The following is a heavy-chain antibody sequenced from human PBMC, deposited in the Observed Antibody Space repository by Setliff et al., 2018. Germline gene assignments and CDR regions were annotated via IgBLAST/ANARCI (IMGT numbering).Heavy chain of an antibody. D-gene: IGHD6-13*01. CDR2: FIPILGAT. Sequence: SVKVSCKSSGGTFSSSGITWVRQAPGQGLQWLGRFIPILGATNYAQNFQGRVTITADESTSTGYMELRSLRSDDTAVYYCARGGLAAANKKGVFEYWGQGTLVTVSS. CDR1: GGTFSSSG. CDR3: ARGGLAAANKKGVFEY. V-gene: IGHV1-69*13. J-gene: IGHJ4*02.